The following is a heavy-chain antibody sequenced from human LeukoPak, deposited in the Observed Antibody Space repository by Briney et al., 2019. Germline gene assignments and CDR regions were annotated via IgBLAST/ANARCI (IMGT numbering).Heavy chain of an antibody. CDR2: ISGSGGST. D-gene: IGHD3-3*01. CDR1: GFTFSSYA. V-gene: IGHV3-23*01. J-gene: IGHJ6*02. Sequence: PGGSLRLSCAASGFTFSSYAMSWVRQAPGKGLEWVSAISGSGGSTYYADSVKGRFTISRDNSKNTLYLQMNSLKTEDTAVYYCTTFYNNYDFWSGYYYGMDVWGQGTTVTVSS. CDR3: TTFYNNYDFWSGYYYGMDV.